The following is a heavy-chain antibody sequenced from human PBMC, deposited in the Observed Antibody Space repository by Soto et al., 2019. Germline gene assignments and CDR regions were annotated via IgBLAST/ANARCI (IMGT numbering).Heavy chain of an antibody. CDR3: AIEASYGVWVDGGYLDL. D-gene: IGHD4-17*01. J-gene: IGHJ4*02. CDR2: ISGSGATI. Sequence: GGSLRLSCEASGFTFGSFQMNWVRQAHGRGLEWISHISGSGATIYYADSVKVRFTISRDNAKDSMALHMNSLRAADTGAYFWAIEASYGVWVDGGYLDLWGQGTQVTVSS. CDR1: GFTFGSFQ. V-gene: IGHV3-48*03.